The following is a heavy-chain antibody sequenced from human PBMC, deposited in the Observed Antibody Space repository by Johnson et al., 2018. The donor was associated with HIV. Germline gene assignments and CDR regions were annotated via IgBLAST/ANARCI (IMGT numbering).Heavy chain of an antibody. V-gene: IGHV3-15*01. CDR3: TTDEYCGGDCYSGDAFDI. CDR2: IKSQTAGGTT. J-gene: IGHJ3*02. CDR1: RFRFSSFG. D-gene: IGHD2-21*01. Sequence: VQLVESGGGVIRPGRSQRLSCAASRFRFSSFGIYWVRQAPGKGLEWVGRIKSQTAGGTTDYAAPVKGRVPIYRDDSNDTLYLQMNSLKTEDTAVYYCTTDEYCGGDCYSGDAFDIWGQGTMVTVSS.